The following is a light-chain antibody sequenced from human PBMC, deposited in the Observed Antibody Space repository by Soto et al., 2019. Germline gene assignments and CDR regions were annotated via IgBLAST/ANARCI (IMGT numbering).Light chain of an antibody. CDR2: AAS. CDR3: LQHNSYPHT. Sequence: DIQMTQSPSSMSASVGDRVTIACRASQGIRTDLGWYQQKPGKAPKRLIYAASSLDSGVPARFSGSGSGTEFTLTISSLQPEDFATYYCLQHNSYPHTFGQGTKVEIK. J-gene: IGKJ1*01. CDR1: QGIRTD. V-gene: IGKV1-17*01.